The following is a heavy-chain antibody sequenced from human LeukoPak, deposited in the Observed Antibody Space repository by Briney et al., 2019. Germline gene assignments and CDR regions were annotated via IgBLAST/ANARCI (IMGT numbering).Heavy chain of an antibody. V-gene: IGHV3-30*04. Sequence: PGGSLRLSCAASGFTFSTYAMHWVRQAPGKGLGGGGVISYDGSNKYYADSVNGRFTISRDNSKNTLYLQMNSLRAEDTAVYYCARDQGITMIVVVIAYYFDYWGQGTLVTVSS. D-gene: IGHD3-22*01. CDR2: ISYDGSNK. J-gene: IGHJ4*02. CDR3: ARDQGITMIVVVIAYYFDY. CDR1: GFTFSTYA.